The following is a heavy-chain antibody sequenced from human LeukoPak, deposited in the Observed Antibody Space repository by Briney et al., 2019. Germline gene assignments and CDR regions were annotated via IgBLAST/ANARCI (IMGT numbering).Heavy chain of an antibody. CDR3: ARAVGGADYDFWSGYPPNWFDP. D-gene: IGHD3-3*01. V-gene: IGHV4-59*01. CDR2: IYYSGST. J-gene: IGHJ5*02. CDR1: GGSISSYY. Sequence: SETLSLTCTVSGGSISSYYWSWIRQPPGKGLEWIGYIYYSGSTNYNPSLKSRVTISVDTSKNQFSLKLSSVTAADTAVYYCARAVGGADYDFWSGYPPNWFDPWGQGTLVTVSS.